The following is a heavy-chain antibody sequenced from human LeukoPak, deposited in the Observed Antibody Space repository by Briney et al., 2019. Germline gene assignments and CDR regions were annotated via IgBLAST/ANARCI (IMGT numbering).Heavy chain of an antibody. J-gene: IGHJ3*02. Sequence: KTGGSLRLSCAASGFTFSDYYMSWIRQAPGKGLEWVSYISSSGSTIYYADSVKGRFTISRDNAKNSLYLQMNSLRAEDTAVYYCARVATVGHSDAFDIWGQGTMVTVSS. CDR2: ISSSGSTI. V-gene: IGHV3-11*04. D-gene: IGHD4-23*01. CDR1: GFTFSDYY. CDR3: ARVATVGHSDAFDI.